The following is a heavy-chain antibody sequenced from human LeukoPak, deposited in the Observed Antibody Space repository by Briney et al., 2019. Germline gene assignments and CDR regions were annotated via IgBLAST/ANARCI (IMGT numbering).Heavy chain of an antibody. CDR3: ASQMGLEY. CDR2: IVGSGISI. V-gene: IGHV3-21*01. J-gene: IGHJ4*02. Sequence: PGGSLRLSCAASAFTFSIYNMHWVRQAPGKGLEWVSSIVGSGISIYYADSVKGRFTISRDNAKNSLSLQMSSLRAEDTAVYYCASQMGLEYWGQGALVTVSS. D-gene: IGHD2-8*01. CDR1: AFTFSIYN.